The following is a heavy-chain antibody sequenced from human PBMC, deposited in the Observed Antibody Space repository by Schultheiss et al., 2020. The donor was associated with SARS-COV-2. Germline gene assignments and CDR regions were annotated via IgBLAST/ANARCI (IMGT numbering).Heavy chain of an antibody. Sequence: SETLSLTCAVYGGSFSGYYWSWIRQPPGKGLEWIGYIYYSGSTNYSPSLKSRVTISVDTSKNQFSLKLSSVTAADTAVYYCARVCGRTTVTSLSWFDPWGQGTLVTVSS. CDR3: ARVCGRTTVTSLSWFDP. V-gene: IGHV4-59*01. J-gene: IGHJ5*02. D-gene: IGHD4-17*01. CDR2: IYYSGST. CDR1: GGSFSGYY.